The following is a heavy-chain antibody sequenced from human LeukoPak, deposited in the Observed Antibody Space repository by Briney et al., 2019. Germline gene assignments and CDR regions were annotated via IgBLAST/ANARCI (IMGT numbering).Heavy chain of an antibody. Sequence: SETLSLTCAVSGYSIISGYYWGWIRQPPGKGLDWIGSIYHSGSTYYNPSLKSRVTISVDTSKNLFSLKLSSVTAADTAVYYCARGGSGYDLGYYYYMDVWGKGTPVTVSS. D-gene: IGHD5-12*01. V-gene: IGHV4-38-2*01. CDR1: GYSIISGYY. CDR3: ARGGSGYDLGYYYYMDV. J-gene: IGHJ6*03. CDR2: IYHSGST.